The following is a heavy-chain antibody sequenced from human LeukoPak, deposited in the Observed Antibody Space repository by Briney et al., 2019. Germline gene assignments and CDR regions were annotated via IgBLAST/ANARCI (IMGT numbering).Heavy chain of an antibody. D-gene: IGHD1-26*01. CDR3: ARDIGGSYSAIDY. V-gene: IGHV3-64*02. CDR2: ISRDGTTT. Sequence: GGSLRLSCAASGFTFSSHPMHWVRQAPGKGLENIAGISRDGTTTYYADSVKGRFTISRDNSKNTVSLQMDSLRGDDTAVYYCARDIGGSYSAIDYWGQGTLVTVSS. CDR1: GFTFSSHP. J-gene: IGHJ4*02.